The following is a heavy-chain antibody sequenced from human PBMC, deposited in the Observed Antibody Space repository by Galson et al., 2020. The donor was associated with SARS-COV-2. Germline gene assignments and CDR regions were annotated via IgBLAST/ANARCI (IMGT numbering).Heavy chain of an antibody. Sequence: SETLSLTCPVSGGSISSSNWWSWVRHPPGTRLEWLGEIYHIGSTNYNPYLKSRVTISVDKSKNQFSLKLSSVTAADTAVYYCASVMSTLGEFDYWGQGTLVTVSS. CDR3: ASVMSTLGEFDY. J-gene: IGHJ4*02. CDR2: IYHIGST. CDR1: GGSISSSNW. D-gene: IGHD3-16*01. V-gene: IGHV4-4*02.